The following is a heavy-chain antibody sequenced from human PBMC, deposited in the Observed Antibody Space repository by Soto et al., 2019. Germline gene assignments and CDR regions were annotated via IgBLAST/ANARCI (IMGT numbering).Heavy chain of an antibody. CDR1: GGSFSGYY. V-gene: IGHV4-34*01. CDR3: ARDPGIAVAGSDAFDI. J-gene: IGHJ3*02. Sequence: SETLSLTCAVYGGSFSGYYWSWTRQPPGKGLEWIGEINHSGSTNYNPSLKSRVTISVDTSKNQFSLKLSSVTAADTAVYYCARDPGIAVAGSDAFDIWGQGTMVTVSS. CDR2: INHSGST. D-gene: IGHD6-19*01.